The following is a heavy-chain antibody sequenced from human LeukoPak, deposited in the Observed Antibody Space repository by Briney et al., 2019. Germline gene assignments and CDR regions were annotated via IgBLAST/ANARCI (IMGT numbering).Heavy chain of an antibody. CDR2: IWYDGSNK. J-gene: IGHJ6*02. Sequence: GGSLRLSCAAPGFTFSSYGMHWVRQAPGKGLEWVAVIWYDGSNKYYADSVKGRFTISRDNSKNTLYLQMNSLRAEDTAVYYCAREEAVYCGGDCYSGYYYYGMDVWGQGTTVTVSS. D-gene: IGHD2-21*02. CDR1: GFTFSSYG. CDR3: AREEAVYCGGDCYSGYYYYGMDV. V-gene: IGHV3-33*01.